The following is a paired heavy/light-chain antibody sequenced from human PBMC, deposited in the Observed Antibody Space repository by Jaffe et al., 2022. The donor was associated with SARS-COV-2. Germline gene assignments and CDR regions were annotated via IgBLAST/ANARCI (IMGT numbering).Light chain of an antibody. V-gene: IGKV1-5*03. J-gene: IGKJ5*01. CDR1: QAIGAW. CDR2: KAS. CDR3: QQYNNFFT. Sequence: DIQMTQSPSTLSASVGDRVTITCRASQAIGAWLAWYQQKPGKAPKLLIYKASTLESGVPSRFSGSGSGTDFTLTINSLQPDDFATYYCQQYNNFFTFGQGTRLEIK.
Heavy chain of an antibody. Sequence: EVQLVQSGAEVKKPGQSLTISCQASGYNFATHWIAWVRQLPGRGLECVGIIYPGDYDTRYSPSFRGLVSISVDKSINTAFLRWGSLSTSDTAMYYCVRASTGVSNPYHPDFWGQGTLVTVSS. CDR2: IYPGDYDT. J-gene: IGHJ4*02. V-gene: IGHV5-51*01. CDR1: GYNFATHW. D-gene: IGHD2-8*01. CDR3: VRASTGVSNPYHPDF.